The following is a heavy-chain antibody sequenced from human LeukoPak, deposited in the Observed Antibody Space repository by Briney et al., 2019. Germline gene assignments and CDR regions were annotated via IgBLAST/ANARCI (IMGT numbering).Heavy chain of an antibody. D-gene: IGHD6-19*01. CDR3: ARRAVPGAGELVY. CDR2: IYPGDSDT. Sequence: GESLKISCKGSGYSFPSYWIGGARQMPGKGVEWMGIIYPGDSDTRYSPSFQGQVPLTADKSLSPAYLQLRSLKASDRAMFYCARRAVPGAGELVYWVEATQVTVPS. V-gene: IGHV5-51*01. CDR1: GYSFPSYW. J-gene: IGHJ4*02.